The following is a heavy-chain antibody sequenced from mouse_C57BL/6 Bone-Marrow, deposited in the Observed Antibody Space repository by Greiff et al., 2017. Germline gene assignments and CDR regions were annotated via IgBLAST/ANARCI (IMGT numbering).Heavy chain of an antibody. V-gene: IGHV5-6*01. CDR1: GFTFSSYG. CDR2: ISSGGSYT. CDR3: ARQGAYCYYDD. J-gene: IGHJ2*01. Sequence: EVMLVESGGDLVKPGGSLKLSCAASGFTFSSYGMSWVRQTPDKRLEWVATISSGGSYTYYPDSVKGRFTISRDNAKNTLYLQMSSLKSEDTAMYYCARQGAYCYYDDWGKGTTLTVAS. D-gene: IGHD2-10*01.